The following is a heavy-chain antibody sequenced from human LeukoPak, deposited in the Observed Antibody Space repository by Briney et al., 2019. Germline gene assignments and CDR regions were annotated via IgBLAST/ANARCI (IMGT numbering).Heavy chain of an antibody. D-gene: IGHD3-10*01. CDR1: GYRFTSYW. CDR2: IYPGDSDT. J-gene: IGHJ4*02. Sequence: GEALKISCKGSGYRFTSYWIGWVRQMPGKGLEWIGIIYPGDSDTRYSPSFQGQVTISADNSISTAYLQWSSLKASDTAMYYCARVRTMVRGVIIGFDYWGQGTLVTVSS. V-gene: IGHV5-51*01. CDR3: ARVRTMVRGVIIGFDY.